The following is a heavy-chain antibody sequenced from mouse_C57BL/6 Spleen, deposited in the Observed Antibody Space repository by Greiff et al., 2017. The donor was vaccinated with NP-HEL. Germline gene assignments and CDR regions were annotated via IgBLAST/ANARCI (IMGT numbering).Heavy chain of an antibody. CDR1: GYSITSDY. V-gene: IGHV3-8*01. J-gene: IGHJ1*03. CDR3: ARFTITTVVAPGYFDV. D-gene: IGHD1-1*01. Sequence: VQLQQSGPGLAKPSQTLSLTCSVTGYSITSDYWNWIRKFPGNKLEYMGYISYSGSTYYNPSLKSRISITRDTSKNQYYLQLNSVTTEDTATYYCARFTITTVVAPGYFDVWGTGTTVTVSS. CDR2: ISYSGST.